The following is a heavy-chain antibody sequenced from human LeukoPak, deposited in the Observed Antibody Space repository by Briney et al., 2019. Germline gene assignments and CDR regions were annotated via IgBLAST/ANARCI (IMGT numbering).Heavy chain of an antibody. CDR1: GYTFSAYG. J-gene: IGHJ4*02. Sequence: ASVKVSCKAFGYTFSAYGITWVRQAPGQGLEWMAWTSGTGYNTDYTQRFQGRVSVTTDTSTSTAYLEVRSLRSEDTAIYYCARSQCPDSTSCYYFFYFDFWGQGTPVTVSS. D-gene: IGHD2-2*01. CDR3: ARSQCPDSTSCYYFFYFDF. CDR2: TSGTGYNT. V-gene: IGHV1-18*01.